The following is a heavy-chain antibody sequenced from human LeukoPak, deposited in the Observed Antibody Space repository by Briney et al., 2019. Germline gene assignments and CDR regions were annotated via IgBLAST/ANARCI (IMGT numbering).Heavy chain of an antibody. J-gene: IGHJ4*02. CDR2: IIPISGTA. CDR1: GGTFSSYA. CDR3: ARDGDGGLPNDY. V-gene: IGHV1-69*13. D-gene: IGHD2-21*01. Sequence: SAKVSCKASGGTFSSYAISWVRQAPGQGLEWMGGIIPISGTANYAQKFQGRVTITADESTSTAYMELSSLRSEDTAVYYCARDGDGGLPNDYWGQGTLVTVSS.